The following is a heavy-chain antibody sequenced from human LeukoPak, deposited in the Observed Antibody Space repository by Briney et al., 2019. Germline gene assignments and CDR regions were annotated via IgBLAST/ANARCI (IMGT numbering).Heavy chain of an antibody. Sequence: GGSLRLSCTVSGFTFGDYLMNWFRQAPGKGLEWVGFIRSKAYGGTPEYAASVRGRFTISRDDSKSIAHLQMNSLKTEDTAVYYCGSGSGWYSPDYWGQGTLVTVSS. J-gene: IGHJ4*02. CDR3: GSGSGWYSPDY. V-gene: IGHV3-49*03. CDR1: GFTFGDYL. D-gene: IGHD6-19*01. CDR2: IRSKAYGGTP.